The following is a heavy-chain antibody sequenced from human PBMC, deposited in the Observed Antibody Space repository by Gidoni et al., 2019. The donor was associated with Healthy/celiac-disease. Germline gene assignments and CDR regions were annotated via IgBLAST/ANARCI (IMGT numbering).Heavy chain of an antibody. CDR3: TTGARTADY. CDR1: GFTFSGSA. CDR2: IRSKANSYAT. D-gene: IGHD3-10*01. Sequence: EVQLVESGGGLVQPGGSLTLSCAASGFTFSGSAMHWVRQASGKGLEWVGRIRSKANSYATAYAASVKGRFTISRDDSKNTAYLQMNSLKTEDTAVYYCTTGARTADYWGQGTLVTVSS. V-gene: IGHV3-73*02. J-gene: IGHJ4*02.